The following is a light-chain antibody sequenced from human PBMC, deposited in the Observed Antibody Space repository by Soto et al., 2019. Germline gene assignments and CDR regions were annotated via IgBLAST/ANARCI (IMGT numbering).Light chain of an antibody. Sequence: EKVMTQSPATLSVSPGERATLSCRASQNVKTRLAWYQQKPGQAPRLLIFDAFTRATGIPARFSGSASGTDFTPAISSLQSEDSAVYYCQQYDEWPLTFGGGTKVEIK. V-gene: IGKV3-15*01. CDR2: DAF. CDR3: QQYDEWPLT. CDR1: QNVKTR. J-gene: IGKJ4*01.